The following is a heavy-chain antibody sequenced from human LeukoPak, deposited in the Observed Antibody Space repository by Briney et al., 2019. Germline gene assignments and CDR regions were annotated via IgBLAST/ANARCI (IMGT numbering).Heavy chain of an antibody. CDR2: ISSSSSYI. Sequence: GGSLRLSCAASGFTFSSYSMNWVRQAPGKGLEWVSSISSSSSYIYYADSVKGRFTISRDNAKNSLYLQMNSLRAEDTAVYYCAREDCSSTSCYENYWGQGTLVTVSS. CDR1: GFTFSSYS. V-gene: IGHV3-21*01. CDR3: AREDCSSTSCYENY. D-gene: IGHD2-2*01. J-gene: IGHJ4*02.